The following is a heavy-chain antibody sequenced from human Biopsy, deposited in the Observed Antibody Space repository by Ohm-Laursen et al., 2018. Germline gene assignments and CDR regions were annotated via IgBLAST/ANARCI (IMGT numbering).Heavy chain of an antibody. Sequence: GSLRLSCTATGFTFSGFSMNWVRQAPGKGLEWVSSISASGNHIYYTDSVKGRFTVSRGNGKNSVYLQMNSLRAEDTAVYYCARDGEAKYCKHGVCPSDFWGQGTLVTVSS. CDR3: ARDGEAKYCKHGVCPSDF. CDR2: ISASGNHI. CDR1: GFTFSGFS. V-gene: IGHV3-21*01. D-gene: IGHD2-8*01. J-gene: IGHJ4*02.